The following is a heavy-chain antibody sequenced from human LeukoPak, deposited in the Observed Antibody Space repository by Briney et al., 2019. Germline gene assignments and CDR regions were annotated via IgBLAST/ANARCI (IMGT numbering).Heavy chain of an antibody. D-gene: IGHD1-26*01. J-gene: IGHJ4*02. CDR2: INSDGSRT. V-gene: IGHV3-74*01. Sequence: GGSLRLSCAASGFTFSSYWMHWVPQAPGKGRVWVSRINSDGSRTNYADSVKGRFTISRDNAKNTLYLQVNSLRTEDTAVYYCVRGATGSNYVLDHWGQGTPVIVSS. CDR3: VRGATGSNYVLDH. CDR1: GFTFSSYW.